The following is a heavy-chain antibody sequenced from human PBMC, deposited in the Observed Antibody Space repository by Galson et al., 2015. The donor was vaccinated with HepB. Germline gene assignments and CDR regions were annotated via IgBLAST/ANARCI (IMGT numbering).Heavy chain of an antibody. J-gene: IGHJ4*02. CDR3: ARGLGVAASFVGYYFDY. CDR1: GGSFSGYY. D-gene: IGHD3-3*01. Sequence: LSLTCAVYGGSFSGYYWSWIRQPPGKGLEWIGEINHSGSTNYNPSLKSRVTISVDTSKNQFSLKLSSVTAADTAVYYCARGLGVAASFVGYYFDYWGQGTLVTVSS. CDR2: INHSGST. V-gene: IGHV4-34*01.